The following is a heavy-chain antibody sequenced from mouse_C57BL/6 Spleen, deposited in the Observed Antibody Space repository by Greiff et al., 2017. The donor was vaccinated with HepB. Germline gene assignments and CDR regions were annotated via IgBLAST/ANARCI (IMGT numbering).Heavy chain of an antibody. J-gene: IGHJ3*01. CDR1: GFTFSDYG. CDR3: ASYDYGGFAY. V-gene: IGHV5-17*01. Sequence: EVNVVESGGGLVKPGGSLKLSCAASGFTFSDYGMHWVRQAPEKGLEWVAYISSGSSTIYYADTVKGRFTISRDNAKNTLFLQMTSLRSEDTAMYYCASYDYGGFAYWGQGTLVTVSA. CDR2: ISSGSSTI. D-gene: IGHD2-4*01.